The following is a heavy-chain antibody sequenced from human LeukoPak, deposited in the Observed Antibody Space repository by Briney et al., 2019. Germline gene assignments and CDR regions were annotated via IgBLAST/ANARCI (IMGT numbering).Heavy chain of an antibody. J-gene: IGHJ5*02. CDR3: ARARGVKRTNWFDP. V-gene: IGHV1-69*13. CDR1: GFTFTSHD. CDR2: IIPIFGTA. D-gene: IGHD3-10*01. Sequence: EASVTVSCKASGFTFTSHDYNWVRQATGQGLEWMGGIIPIFGTANYAQKFQGRVTITADESTSTAYMELSSLRSEDTAVYYCARARGVKRTNWFDPWGQGTLVTVSS.